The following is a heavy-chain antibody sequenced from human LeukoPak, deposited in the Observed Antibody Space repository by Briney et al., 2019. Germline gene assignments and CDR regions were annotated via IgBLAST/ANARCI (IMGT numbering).Heavy chain of an antibody. J-gene: IGHJ4*02. Sequence: SETLSLTCTVSGGSISSYYWSWIRQPPGKGLEWIGEINHSGSTNYNPSLKSRVTISVDTSKNQFSLKLSSVTAADTAVYYCARLQLWSARGFDYWGQGTLVTVSS. CDR2: INHSGST. D-gene: IGHD5-18*01. V-gene: IGHV4-34*01. CDR3: ARLQLWSARGFDY. CDR1: GGSISSYY.